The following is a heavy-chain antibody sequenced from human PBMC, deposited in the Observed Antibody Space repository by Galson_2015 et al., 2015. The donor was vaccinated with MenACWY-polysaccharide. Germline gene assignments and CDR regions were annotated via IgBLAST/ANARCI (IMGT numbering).Heavy chain of an antibody. V-gene: IGHV3-7*01. CDR2: IKKDGSEK. Sequence: SLRLYCAASAFTFSNYWMTWVRQAPGKGLEWVANIKKDGSEKYYVDSVKGRFTISRDNALYLQMNSLRAEDTAVYFCARGHYGMDVWGQGTTVTVSS. J-gene: IGHJ6*02. CDR1: AFTFSNYW. CDR3: ARGHYGMDV.